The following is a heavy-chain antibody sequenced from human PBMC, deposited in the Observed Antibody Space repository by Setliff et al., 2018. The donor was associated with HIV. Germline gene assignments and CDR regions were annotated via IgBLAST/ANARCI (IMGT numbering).Heavy chain of an antibody. CDR1: GGSISSYY. V-gene: IGHV4-4*07. CDR2: IYTSGST. CDR3: ARDFGGYCSSMSCPGLFDP. Sequence: SETLSLTCTVSGGSISSYYWSWIRQPAGKGLEWIGRIYTSGSTNYNPSLKSRVTISVDTSKTQFSLKLTSVTAADTAVYYCARDFGGYCSSMSCPGLFDPWGQGTLVTVSS. J-gene: IGHJ5*02. D-gene: IGHD2-2*01.